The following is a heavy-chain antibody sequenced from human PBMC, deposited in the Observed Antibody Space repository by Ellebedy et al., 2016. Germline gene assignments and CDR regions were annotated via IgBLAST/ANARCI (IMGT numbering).Heavy chain of an antibody. CDR3: VRNLDGYNYFFDY. Sequence: GGSLRLXCAASGFTFSNYAMSWVRQAPGEGLEWVSAIGGSDSSTYYADSVRGRFTISRDNSKNTLNLQMNSLRVEDTAVYYCVRNLDGYNYFFDYWGQGTLITVSS. D-gene: IGHD5-24*01. CDR2: IGGSDSST. CDR1: GFTFSNYA. V-gene: IGHV3-23*01. J-gene: IGHJ4*02.